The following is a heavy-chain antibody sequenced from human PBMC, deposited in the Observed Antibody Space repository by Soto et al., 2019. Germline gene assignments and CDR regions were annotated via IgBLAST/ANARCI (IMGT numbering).Heavy chain of an antibody. J-gene: IGHJ4*02. D-gene: IGHD5-18*01. Sequence: EVHLLESGGGLVQPGGSLRLSCAASELSSSNHAMTWVRQAPGKGLEWLSGISGTDGGAYYADSVKGRFTISRDNSRSTLYLQMNSLRVEDTAVYYCASGGLHGYTNGGLSDFHSWGQGTLVTVSS. V-gene: IGHV3-23*01. CDR3: ASGGLHGYTNGGLSDFHS. CDR1: ELSSSNHA. CDR2: ISGTDGGA.